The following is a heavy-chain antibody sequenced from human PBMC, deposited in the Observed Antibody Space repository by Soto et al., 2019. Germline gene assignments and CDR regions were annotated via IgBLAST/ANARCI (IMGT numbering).Heavy chain of an antibody. V-gene: IGHV3-9*01. Sequence: GGSLRLSCAASGFTFDDYAMHWVRQAPGKGLEWVSGISWNSGSIGYADSVKGRFTISRDNAKNSLYLQMNSLRAEDTALYYCAKDARGYSGYCDYWGQGTLVTVSS. J-gene: IGHJ4*02. CDR2: ISWNSGSI. CDR1: GFTFDDYA. D-gene: IGHD5-12*01. CDR3: AKDARGYSGYCDY.